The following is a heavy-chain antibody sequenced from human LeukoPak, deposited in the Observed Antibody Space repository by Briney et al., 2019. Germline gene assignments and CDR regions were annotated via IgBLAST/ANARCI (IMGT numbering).Heavy chain of an antibody. V-gene: IGHV1-8*01. J-gene: IGHJ6*03. D-gene: IGHD5-12*01. CDR3: ARVRWVDIVATNHLNYYYYYMDV. CDR1: GYTFSNYD. Sequence: ASAKVSCKASGYTFSNYDINWERQATGQGLEWMGWMNPNSGNTGYAQKFQGRVTMTTDTSTSTAYMELRSLRSDDTAVYYCARVRWVDIVATNHLNYYYYYMDVWGKGTTVTVSS. CDR2: MNPNSGNT.